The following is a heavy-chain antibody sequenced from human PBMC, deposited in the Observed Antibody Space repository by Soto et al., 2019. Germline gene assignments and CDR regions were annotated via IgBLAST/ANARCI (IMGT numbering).Heavy chain of an antibody. Sequence: GASVKVSCKASGYTFTSYYMHWVRQAPGQGLEWMGIINPSGGSTSYAQKFQGRVTMTRDTSTSTVYMELSSLRSEDTAVYYCAREPSKIVAVDYGMDVWGQGTTVTVSS. CDR1: GYTFTSYY. CDR2: INPSGGST. J-gene: IGHJ6*02. D-gene: IGHD5-12*01. CDR3: AREPSKIVAVDYGMDV. V-gene: IGHV1-46*01.